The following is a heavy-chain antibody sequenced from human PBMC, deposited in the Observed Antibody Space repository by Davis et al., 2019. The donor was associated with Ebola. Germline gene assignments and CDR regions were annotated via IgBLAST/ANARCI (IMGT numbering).Heavy chain of an antibody. D-gene: IGHD5-12*01. CDR2: ISWNSGSI. Sequence: SLKISCAASEFTFNTNTMNWVRQAPGKGLEWVSGISWNSGSIGYADSVKGRFTISRDNAKNSLYLQMNSLRAEDTALYYCATITPIDYWGQGTLVTVSS. V-gene: IGHV3-9*01. CDR1: EFTFNTNT. J-gene: IGHJ4*02. CDR3: ATITPIDY.